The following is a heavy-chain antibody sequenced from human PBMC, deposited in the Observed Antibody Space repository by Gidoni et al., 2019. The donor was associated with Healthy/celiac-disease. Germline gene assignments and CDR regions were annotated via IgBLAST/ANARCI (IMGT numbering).Heavy chain of an antibody. D-gene: IGHD5-12*01. J-gene: IGHJ4*02. CDR2: ISYDGSNK. V-gene: IGHV3-30-3*01. CDR1: GFTFSRYT. Sequence: QLQLVESGGGVVQPGRSLRLSCAASGFTFSRYTIYWVRQAPGKGLEWVAVISYDGSNKYYADSVKGRFTISRDSSKNTLFLQMNSLRAEDTAVYYCARGRYSGYDAGYFDYWGQGTLVTVSS. CDR3: ARGRYSGYDAGYFDY.